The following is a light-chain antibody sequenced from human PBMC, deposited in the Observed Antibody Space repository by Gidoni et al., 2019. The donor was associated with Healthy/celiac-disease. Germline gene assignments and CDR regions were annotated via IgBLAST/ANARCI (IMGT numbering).Light chain of an antibody. CDR2: GAS. CDR3: QQYNNWPPKLT. Sequence: EIVMTQAPATLSVSQGERATLSCRASQSVSSNLAWYQQKPGQAPRLLIYGASTRATGIPARFSGSGSGTEFTLTISSLQSEDFAVYYCQQYNNWPPKLTFXGXTKVEIK. V-gene: IGKV3-15*01. CDR1: QSVSSN. J-gene: IGKJ4*01.